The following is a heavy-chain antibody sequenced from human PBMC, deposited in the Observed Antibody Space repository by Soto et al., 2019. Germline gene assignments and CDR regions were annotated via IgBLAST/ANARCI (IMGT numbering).Heavy chain of an antibody. D-gene: IGHD1-7*01. Sequence: QVQLVESGGGLVKPGGSLRLSCAASGFTFSDYYMSWIRQAPGKGLEWVSYISSSSSYTNYADSVKGRFTISRDNAKNSLYLQMNSLSAEDTAVHYCARAQFITGSTGWFDPWGQGTLVTVSS. CDR1: GFTFSDYY. CDR2: ISSSSSYT. CDR3: ARAQFITGSTGWFDP. V-gene: IGHV3-11*06. J-gene: IGHJ5*02.